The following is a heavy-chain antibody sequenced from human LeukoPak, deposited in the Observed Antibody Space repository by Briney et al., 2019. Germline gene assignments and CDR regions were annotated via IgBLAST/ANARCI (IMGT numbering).Heavy chain of an antibody. J-gene: IGHJ4*02. CDR3: AKGSITVPGTHEY. D-gene: IGHD6-19*01. CDR2: ISGSGGST. CDR1: GFTFNSYA. V-gene: IGHV3-23*01. Sequence: GGSLRLSCAASGFTFNSYAMSWVRQAPGKGLEWVSAISGSGGSTYYADSVKGRFTISRDTSKNTLYLQMNSLRAEDTAVYYCAKGSITVPGTHEYWGQGTLVTVSS.